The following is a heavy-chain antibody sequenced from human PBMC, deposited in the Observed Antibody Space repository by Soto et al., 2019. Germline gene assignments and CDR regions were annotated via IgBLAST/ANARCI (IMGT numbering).Heavy chain of an antibody. CDR3: AKDESRVVVPDNWFDS. CDR1: GLTFSSNA. D-gene: IGHD3-22*01. V-gene: IGHV3-23*01. Sequence: LRLSFAASGLTFSSNAMSWVRQAPGKGLEWVSGISDSGGRTYYADSVKGRFTISRDNSKNTLYLQMNSLRAEDTAVYYCAKDESRVVVPDNWFDSWGQGTLVTVSS. J-gene: IGHJ5*01. CDR2: ISDSGGRT.